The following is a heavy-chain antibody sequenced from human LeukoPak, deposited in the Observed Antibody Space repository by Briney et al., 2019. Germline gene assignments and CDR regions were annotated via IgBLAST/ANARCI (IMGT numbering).Heavy chain of an antibody. J-gene: IGHJ4*02. Sequence: PSETLSLTCAVYGGSFSAYYWNWIRQPPGKGLEWIGSIYYTGSTYYNPSLNSRVTISVDTSKNQFSLRLSSVTAADTAVYYCARPKYDWRVFDYWGQGTLVTVSS. CDR2: IYYTGST. CDR1: GGSFSAYY. CDR3: ARPKYDWRVFDY. V-gene: IGHV4-34*01. D-gene: IGHD1-20*01.